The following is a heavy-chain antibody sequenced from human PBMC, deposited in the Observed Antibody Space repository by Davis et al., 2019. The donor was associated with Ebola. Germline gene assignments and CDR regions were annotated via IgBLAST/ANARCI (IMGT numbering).Heavy chain of an antibody. D-gene: IGHD1-1*01. CDR2: ISGSGGST. V-gene: IGHV3-23*01. Sequence: PGGSLRLSCAVSGFTFSRSAISRVRQASGKGLEWVSAISGSGGSTYYADSVKGRSTISRDNSKNTLYLQMNSLRAEDTDVYYCAKRVQLGFTYYFDYWGQGTLVTVSS. J-gene: IGHJ4*02. CDR3: AKRVQLGFTYYFDY. CDR1: GFTFSRSA.